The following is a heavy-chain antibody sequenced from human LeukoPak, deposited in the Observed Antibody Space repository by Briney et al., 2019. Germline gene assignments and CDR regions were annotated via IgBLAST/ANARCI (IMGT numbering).Heavy chain of an antibody. CDR2: ITETGGAT. J-gene: IGHJ4*02. V-gene: IGHV3-23*01. Sequence: PGGSLRLSCAASGFTFNTYPMNWVRQAPGKGLEWVSGITETGGATKSADSVKGRFTISRDNSKNTLYLQMNSLTDEDTAIYFCAKTTRPLGALDHWGQGTLVTVSS. CDR3: AKTTRPLGALDH. CDR1: GFTFNTYP. D-gene: IGHD1-26*01.